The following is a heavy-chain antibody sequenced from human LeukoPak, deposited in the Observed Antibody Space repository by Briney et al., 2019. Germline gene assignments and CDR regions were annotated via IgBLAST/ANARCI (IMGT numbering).Heavy chain of an antibody. D-gene: IGHD3-10*01. CDR2: IYTSGST. J-gene: IGHJ3*02. Sequence: SETLSLTCTVSGGSISSYYWSWIRQPPGKGLEWIGYIYTSGSTDYNPSLKSRVTISVDTSKNQFSLKLSSVTAADTAVYYCARHRLGLLGAFDIWGQGTMVTVSS. CDR1: GGSISSYY. V-gene: IGHV4-4*09. CDR3: ARHRLGLLGAFDI.